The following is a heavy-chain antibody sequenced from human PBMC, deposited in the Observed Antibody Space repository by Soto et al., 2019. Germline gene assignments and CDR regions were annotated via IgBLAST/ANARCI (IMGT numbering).Heavy chain of an antibody. CDR3: AKLLSVQDAPSEKMFYLRMEV. CDR2: ISGRGGSP. J-gene: IGHJ6*01. D-gene: IGHD3-10*02. Sequence: PGGSVRLSCAASGFNFSNYAMTWVRQAPGKGLEWVSAISGRGGSPYYADSVKGRFTISRDNSRTTLYLQMSSLRAEDAAVYFCAKLLSVQDAPSEKMFYLRMEV. CDR1: GFNFSNYA. V-gene: IGHV3-23*01.